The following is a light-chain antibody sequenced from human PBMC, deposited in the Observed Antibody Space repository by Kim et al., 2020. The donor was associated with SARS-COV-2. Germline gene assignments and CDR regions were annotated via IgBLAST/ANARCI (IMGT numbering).Light chain of an antibody. CDR3: QQYNNWVT. V-gene: IGKV3-15*01. Sequence: PVSPGERAPLSCRASQSVGSNLAWYQQKPGQAPRLFIYGASTRATGIPARFSGGGSGTEFTLTISSLQHEDFAVYYCQQYNNWVTFGGGTKVDIK. J-gene: IGKJ4*01. CDR2: GAS. CDR1: QSVGSN.